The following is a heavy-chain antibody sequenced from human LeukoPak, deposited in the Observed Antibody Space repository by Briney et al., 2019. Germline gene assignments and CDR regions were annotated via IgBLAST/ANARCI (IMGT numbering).Heavy chain of an antibody. CDR1: GGSFSGYY. CDR3: ARCEPTNYDFWSGYPGKYYFDY. Sequence: PSETLSLTCAVYGGSFSGYYWSWIRQPPGKGLEWIGEINHSGSTNYNPSLKSRVTISVDTSKNQFSLKLSSVTAADTAVYYCARCEPTNYDFWSGYPGKYYFDYWGQGTLVTVSS. D-gene: IGHD3-3*01. J-gene: IGHJ4*02. CDR2: INHSGST. V-gene: IGHV4-34*01.